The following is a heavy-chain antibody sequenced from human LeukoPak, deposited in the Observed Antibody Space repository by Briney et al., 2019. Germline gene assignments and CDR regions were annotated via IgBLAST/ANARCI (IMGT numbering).Heavy chain of an antibody. D-gene: IGHD6-13*01. CDR3: AKVGVAAAGPFDY. CDR1: GFTFDDYA. Sequence: GGSLRLSCAASGFTFDDYAMHWVRQAPGKGLEGVSGISWNSGSIGYADSVKGRFTISRDNAKNSLYLQMNSLRAEDTALYYCAKVGVAAAGPFDYWGQGTLVTVSS. J-gene: IGHJ4*02. CDR2: ISWNSGSI. V-gene: IGHV3-9*01.